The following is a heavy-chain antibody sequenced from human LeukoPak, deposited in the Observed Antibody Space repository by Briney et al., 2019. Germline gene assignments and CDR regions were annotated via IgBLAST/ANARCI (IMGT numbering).Heavy chain of an antibody. CDR1: GYTFTSYY. CDR2: INPSGGST. J-gene: IGHJ3*02. D-gene: IGHD3-22*01. V-gene: IGHV1-46*01. CDR3: ARGTGGYYLTYGAFDI. Sequence: ASVKVSCKASGYTFTSYYMHWVRQAPGQGLEWMGIINPSGGSTSYAQKFQGRVTMTRDMSTSTAYMELRSLRSDDTAVYYCARGTGGYYLTYGAFDIWGQGTMVTVSS.